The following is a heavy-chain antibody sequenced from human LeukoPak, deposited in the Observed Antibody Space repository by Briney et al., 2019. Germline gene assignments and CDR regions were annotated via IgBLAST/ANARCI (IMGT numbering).Heavy chain of an antibody. V-gene: IGHV3-30*04. CDR1: GFTFSSYA. CDR2: ISYDGSNK. D-gene: IGHD3-3*01. J-gene: IGHJ4*02. Sequence: GRSLILSCAASGFTFSSYAMHWVRQAPGKGLEWVAVISYDGSNKYYADSVKGRFTISRDNSKNTLYLQMNSLRAEDTAVYYCARDPPVLRFLERLGGYFDYWGQGTLVTVSS. CDR3: ARDPPVLRFLERLGGYFDY.